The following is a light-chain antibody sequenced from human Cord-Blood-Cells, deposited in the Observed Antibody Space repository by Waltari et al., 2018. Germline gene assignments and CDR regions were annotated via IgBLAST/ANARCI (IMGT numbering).Light chain of an antibody. Sequence: SSELTQDPAVSVALGQTVRITCQGDSLRSYYASWYQQKPGQAPVLVIYGKNNRPSGIPDRFSGSISVNTASLTITGAQAEDEADYYCNSRDSSGNYVFGTGTKVTGL. CDR3: NSRDSSGNYV. V-gene: IGLV3-19*01. J-gene: IGLJ1*01. CDR2: GKN. CDR1: SLRSYY.